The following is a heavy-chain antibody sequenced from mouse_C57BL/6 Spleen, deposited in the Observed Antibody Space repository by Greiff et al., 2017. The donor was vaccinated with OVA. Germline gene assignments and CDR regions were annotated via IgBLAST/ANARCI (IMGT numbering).Heavy chain of an antibody. V-gene: IGHV1-55*01. CDR3: ARGELGYFDY. CDR1: GYTFTSYW. CDR2: IYPGSGST. Sequence: QVQLKESGAELVKPGASVKMSCKASGYTFTSYWITWVKQRPGQGLEWIGDIYPGSGSTNYNEKFKSKATLTVDTSSSTAYMQLSSLTSEDSAVYYCARGELGYFDYWGQGTTLTVSS. J-gene: IGHJ2*01. D-gene: IGHD4-1*01.